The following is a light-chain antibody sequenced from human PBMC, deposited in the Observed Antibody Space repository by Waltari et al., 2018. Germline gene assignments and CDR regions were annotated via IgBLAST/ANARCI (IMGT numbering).Light chain of an antibody. CDR1: QSISRY. J-gene: IGKJ1*01. CDR3: QNHERLPAV. Sequence: EIMLTQSPDTLSLSPGERATLSCRASQSISRYLVWYQQKPGQAPRLLIYQSSIRATGIPDRFRGSGYGTDFSLTISKLEPEDFAVYYCQNHERLPAVFGQGTKVEIK. V-gene: IGKV3-20*01. CDR2: QSS.